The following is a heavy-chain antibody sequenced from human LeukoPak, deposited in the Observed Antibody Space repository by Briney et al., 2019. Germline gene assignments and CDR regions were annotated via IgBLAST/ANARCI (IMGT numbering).Heavy chain of an antibody. D-gene: IGHD2-15*01. J-gene: IGHJ4*02. V-gene: IGHV1-8*01. CDR2: MNPNSGNT. CDR1: GYTFTSYD. Sequence: ASVKVSCKASGYTFTSYDINWVRQATGQGLEWMGWMNPNSGNTGYAQKFQGRVTMTRNPSISTAYMELSSLRSEDTAVYYCARGLDGFSGTLNDYWGQGTLVTVSS. CDR3: ARGLDGFSGTLNDY.